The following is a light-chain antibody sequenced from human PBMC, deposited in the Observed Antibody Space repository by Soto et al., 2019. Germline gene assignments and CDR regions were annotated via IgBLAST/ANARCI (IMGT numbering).Light chain of an antibody. CDR2: DAS. CDR1: QSISIR. CDR3: QQYSSWPQT. Sequence: DIQMTQSPSTMSAYVGDRVTITCRASQSISIRLAWYQQKPGKAPKFLVYDASNLESGAPSRFSGSGSGTEFTLTISSLQSEDFAVYYCQQYSSWPQTFGQGTKVDIK. J-gene: IGKJ1*01. V-gene: IGKV1-5*01.